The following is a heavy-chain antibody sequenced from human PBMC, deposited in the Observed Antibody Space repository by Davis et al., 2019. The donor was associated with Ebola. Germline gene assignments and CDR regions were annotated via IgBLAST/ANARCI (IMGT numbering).Heavy chain of an antibody. Sequence: PGGSLRLSCAASGFIFRNYAMHWVRQAPGKGLEWVAVVSHSERERFYADSVKGRFTISRENSENTLYLQMNSLTADDTSVYYCARAGFDEVLDYWGQGTLVTVSS. J-gene: IGHJ4*02. D-gene: IGHD3-3*01. CDR1: GFIFRNYA. CDR3: ARAGFDEVLDY. CDR2: VSHSERER. V-gene: IGHV3-30*04.